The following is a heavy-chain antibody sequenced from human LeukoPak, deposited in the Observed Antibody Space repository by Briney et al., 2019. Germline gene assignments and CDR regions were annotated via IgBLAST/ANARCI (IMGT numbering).Heavy chain of an antibody. Sequence: PSETLSLTCTVSGGSISSYYWSWIRQPAGKGLEWIGRIYTSGSTNYNPSLKSRVTMSVDTSKNQFSLKLSSVTAADTAAYYCARESIVVVPAAIGSWFDPWGQGTLVTVSS. CDR2: IYTSGST. D-gene: IGHD2-2*01. V-gene: IGHV4-4*07. CDR1: GGSISSYY. CDR3: ARESIVVVPAAIGSWFDP. J-gene: IGHJ5*02.